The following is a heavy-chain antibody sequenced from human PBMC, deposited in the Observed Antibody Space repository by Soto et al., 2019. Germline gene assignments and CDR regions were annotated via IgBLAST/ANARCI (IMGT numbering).Heavy chain of an antibody. D-gene: IGHD2-15*01. Sequence: GGSLILSCAASGFTFSSYAMSWVRQDPGKGLEWVSAISGSGGSTYYADSVKGRFTISRDNSKNTLYLQMNSLRAEDTAVYYCAKDGFPIVVVVAAYFDYWGQGTLVTVSS. J-gene: IGHJ4*02. CDR1: GFTFSSYA. V-gene: IGHV3-23*01. CDR3: AKDGFPIVVVVAAYFDY. CDR2: ISGSGGST.